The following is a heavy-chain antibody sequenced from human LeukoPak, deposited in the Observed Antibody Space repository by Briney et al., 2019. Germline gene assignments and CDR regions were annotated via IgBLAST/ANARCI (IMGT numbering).Heavy chain of an antibody. CDR1: GYTFTGYY. Sequence: ASLKVSYKASGYTFTGYYMHWVRQTPGQGLEWMGWINPNSGGTNYAQKFQGRVTMTRDTSISTAYMELSRLRSDDTAVYYCARDLSGWFDPWGQGTLVTVSS. D-gene: IGHD3-9*01. J-gene: IGHJ5*02. CDR2: INPNSGGT. V-gene: IGHV1-2*02. CDR3: ARDLSGWFDP.